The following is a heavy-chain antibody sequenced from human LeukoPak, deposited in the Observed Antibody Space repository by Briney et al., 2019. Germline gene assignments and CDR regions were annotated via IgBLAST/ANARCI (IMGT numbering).Heavy chain of an antibody. CDR2: ISGSGDDT. D-gene: IGHD3-16*01. CDR1: GFPFSSYA. J-gene: IGHJ5*02. V-gene: IGHV3-23*01. Sequence: GGSLRLSCAASGFPFSSYAMSWVRQAPGKGLEWVSAISGSGDDTNYADSVKGRFIISRDNSKNTLYLQMRALRAEDTAVYFCAREDSKGGPNWFDPWGQGTLVTVSS. CDR3: AREDSKGGPNWFDP.